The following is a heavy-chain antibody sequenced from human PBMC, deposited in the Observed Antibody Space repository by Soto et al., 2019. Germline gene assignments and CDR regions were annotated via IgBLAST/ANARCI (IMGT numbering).Heavy chain of an antibody. CDR1: GYSFTSYW. CDR3: ASPRVYYYGSASGAFDI. V-gene: IGHV5-51*03. CDR2: IYPGDSNT. Sequence: EVQLVQSGAEVKKPGESLKISCKGSGYSFTSYWIGWVRQMPGKGLEWMGIIYPGDSNTRYRPSFQGQVTISADKSISTAHLQGSSLKASDTAMYYCASPRVYYYGSASGAFDIWGQGTMVTVSS. D-gene: IGHD3-10*01. J-gene: IGHJ3*02.